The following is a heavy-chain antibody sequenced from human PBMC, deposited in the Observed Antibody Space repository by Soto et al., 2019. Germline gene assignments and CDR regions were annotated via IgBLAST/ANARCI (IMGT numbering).Heavy chain of an antibody. CDR2: IKSKTEGETT. J-gene: IGHJ4*02. Sequence: EVQLVESGGGLVKPGVSLRLSCAASGFTFGSAWMNWVRQAPGKGLEWVGRIKSKTEGETTDYAAPVKGRFTISRDDSKTTLFLQMNNLKTEDTAVYYCRWFHYWGQGTLVTVSS. CDR1: GFTFGSAW. D-gene: IGHD3-10*01. CDR3: RWFHY. V-gene: IGHV3-15*07.